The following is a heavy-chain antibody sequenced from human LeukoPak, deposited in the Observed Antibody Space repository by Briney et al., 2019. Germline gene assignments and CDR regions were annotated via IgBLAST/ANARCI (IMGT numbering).Heavy chain of an antibody. D-gene: IGHD3-3*01. CDR3: ARESLWGVAFGVVIIHAFDI. J-gene: IGHJ3*02. V-gene: IGHV3-30-3*01. CDR2: ISYDGSNK. Sequence: GGSLRLSCAASGFTFSSYGMHWVRQAPGKGLEWVAVISYDGSNKYYADSVKGRFTISRDNAKNSLYLQMNSLRAEDTAVYYCARESLWGVAFGVVIIHAFDIWGQGTMVTVSS. CDR1: GFTFSSYG.